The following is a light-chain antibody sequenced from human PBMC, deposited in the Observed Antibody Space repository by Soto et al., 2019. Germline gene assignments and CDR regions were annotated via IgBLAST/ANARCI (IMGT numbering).Light chain of an antibody. CDR1: QSVLYSFNNKNY. CDR3: QQYYSTPPLT. CDR2: GAS. J-gene: IGKJ4*01. V-gene: IGKV4-1*01. Sequence: DIVMTQSPDSLAVSLGERATIKCKSSQSVLYSFNNKNYLAWYQQKPGQPPKLLIYGASTRESGVPDRFSGSASGTDFTLTISSLQAEDVAIYYCQQYYSTPPLTFGGGTKVEIK.